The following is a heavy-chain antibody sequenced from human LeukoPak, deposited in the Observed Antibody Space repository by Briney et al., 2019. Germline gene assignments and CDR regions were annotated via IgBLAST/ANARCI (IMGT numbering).Heavy chain of an antibody. V-gene: IGHV3-74*01. Sequence: PGGSLRLSCAASGFTFSRYWIHWVRQAPGKGLEWVSRINPDGSTTTYADSVKGRFTISRDNAKNTVYLQMNSLRAEDTAVYYCARDQEPSPFTMVAVSFDYWGQGTLVTVSS. CDR1: GFTFSRYW. D-gene: IGHD3-10*01. CDR2: INPDGSTT. CDR3: ARDQEPSPFTMVAVSFDY. J-gene: IGHJ4*02.